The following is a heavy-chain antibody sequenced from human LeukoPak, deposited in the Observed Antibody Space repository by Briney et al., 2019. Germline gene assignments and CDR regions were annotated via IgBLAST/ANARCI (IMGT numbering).Heavy chain of an antibody. Sequence: GGSLRLSCAASGFTFSSYAMSWVRQAPGKGLEWVSAISGSGGSTYYADSVKGRFTISRDNSKNTLYLQMNSLRAEDTAVYYCAKQPTYYDILTGYYTGNWFDPWGQGTLVTVPS. D-gene: IGHD3-9*01. CDR2: ISGSGGST. V-gene: IGHV3-23*01. CDR1: GFTFSSYA. J-gene: IGHJ5*02. CDR3: AKQPTYYDILTGYYTGNWFDP.